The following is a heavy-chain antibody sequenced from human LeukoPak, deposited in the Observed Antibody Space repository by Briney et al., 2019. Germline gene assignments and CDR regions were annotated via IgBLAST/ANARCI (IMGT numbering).Heavy chain of an antibody. CDR2: IDNSGTYI. J-gene: IGHJ4*02. D-gene: IGHD3-22*01. Sequence: GGSLRLSCTASGFTFTTYSMDWVRQAPGKGLEWVSSIDNSGTYIYYADSVKGRFTISRDNSKNTLYLQMNSLRAEDTAVYYCAKDTDRITMIVIDYWGQGTLVTVSS. CDR1: GFTFTTYS. V-gene: IGHV3-21*01. CDR3: AKDTDRITMIVIDY.